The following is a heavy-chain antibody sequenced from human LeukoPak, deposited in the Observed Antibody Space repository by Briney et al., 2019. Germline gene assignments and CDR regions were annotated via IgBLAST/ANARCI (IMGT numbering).Heavy chain of an antibody. D-gene: IGHD2-21*02. CDR1: GYTFTSYG. J-gene: IGHJ3*02. CDR3: ASGVVTATTGAFDI. V-gene: IGHV1-18*01. CDR2: ISAYNGNT. Sequence: GASVKVSCKAPGYTFTSYGISWVRQAPGQGLEWMGWISAYNGNTNYAQKLQGRVTMTTDTSTSTAYMELRSLRSDDTAVYYCASGVVTATTGAFDIWGQGTMVTVSS.